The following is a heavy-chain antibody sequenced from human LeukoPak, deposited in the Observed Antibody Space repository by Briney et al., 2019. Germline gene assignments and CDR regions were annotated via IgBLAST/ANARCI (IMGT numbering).Heavy chain of an antibody. D-gene: IGHD3-22*01. CDR3: ARGRYVSQWLLGYYYYMDV. J-gene: IGHJ6*03. CDR1: ANTFTSYD. CDR2: IIPIFGTA. Sequence: ASVKVSCKASANTFTSYDISWVRQAPGQGLEWMGGIIPIFGTANHAQKFQGRVTITADESTSTAYMELSSLRSEDTAVYYCARGRYVSQWLLGYYYYMDVWGKGTTVTVSS. V-gene: IGHV1-69*13.